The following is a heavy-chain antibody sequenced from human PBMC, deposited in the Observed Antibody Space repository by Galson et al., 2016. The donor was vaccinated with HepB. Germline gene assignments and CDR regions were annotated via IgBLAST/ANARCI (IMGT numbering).Heavy chain of an antibody. CDR1: GYAFSNFY. Sequence: SVKVSCKASGYAFSNFYVHWVRQAPGQGLEWLGVINPSGGSPRYAQQFQGRVIMTRDTSTSTVYMELRSLTSEDTAIYRCARDGACGVGSGTPMIRGAIASWGQGTLVTVSS. J-gene: IGHJ4*02. CDR3: ARDGACGVGSGTPMIRGAIAS. V-gene: IGHV1-46*01. CDR2: INPSGGSP. D-gene: IGHD3-10*01.